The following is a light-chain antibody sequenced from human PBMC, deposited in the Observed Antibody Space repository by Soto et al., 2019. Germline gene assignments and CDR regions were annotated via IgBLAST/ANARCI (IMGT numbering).Light chain of an antibody. CDR2: EVT. J-gene: IGLJ1*01. CDR3: SSHTSGSTQV. CDR1: SGVVGGYDY. V-gene: IGLV2-14*01. Sequence: QSALTQPASVSGSPGQSIAISCTGTSGVVGGYDYVSWYQQHPDKAPKLMIYEVTKRPSWVSNRFSGSKSGNTASLTISGLQPEDEADYYCSSHTSGSTQVFGSGTKVTVL.